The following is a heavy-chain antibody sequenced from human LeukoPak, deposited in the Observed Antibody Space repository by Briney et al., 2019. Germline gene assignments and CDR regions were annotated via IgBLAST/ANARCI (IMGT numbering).Heavy chain of an antibody. CDR1: GFTFSSYG. V-gene: IGHV3-30*03. CDR2: ISYDGSNK. CDR3: ARDSTYYYDSSGPYYFDY. J-gene: IGHJ4*02. Sequence: PGGSLRLSCAASGFTFSSYGMHWVRQAPGKGLEWVAVISYDGSNKYYADSVKGRFTISRDNSKNTLYLQMNSLRAEDTAVYYCARDSTYYYDSSGPYYFDYWGQGTLVTVSS. D-gene: IGHD3-22*01.